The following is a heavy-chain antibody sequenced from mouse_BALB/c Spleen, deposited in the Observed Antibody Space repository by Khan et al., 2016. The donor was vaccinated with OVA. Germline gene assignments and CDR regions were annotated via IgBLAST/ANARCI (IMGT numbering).Heavy chain of an antibody. Sequence: QVQLKESGPGLVTPSQTLSITCTVSGFSFTRYNVHWVRQPPGKGLEWLGMIWGGGGTNYNSALKSRLSISKDNSNSQVFLKMNSMQTDDTAIYYSARDYCRYDGYYDMDYWGQGTSVTVSS. CDR1: GFSFTRYN. J-gene: IGHJ4*01. CDR2: IWGGGGT. V-gene: IGHV2-6-4*01. D-gene: IGHD2-14*01. CDR3: ARDYCRYDGYYDMDY.